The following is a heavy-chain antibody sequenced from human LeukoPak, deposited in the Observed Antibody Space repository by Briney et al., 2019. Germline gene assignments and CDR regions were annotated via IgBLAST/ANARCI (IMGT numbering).Heavy chain of an antibody. CDR2: INSDGSTT. D-gene: IGHD7-27*01. V-gene: IGHV3-74*01. J-gene: IGHJ4*02. CDR3: ARGPSGWGSLDS. Sequence: GGSLRLSCAASGFTFSTYWMHWVRQEPGKGLVWVSRINSDGSTTAYADSVKGRFTISRDNAKNTLYLQVKSLRAEDTAVYYCARGPSGWGSLDSWGQGTLVTVSS. CDR1: GFTFSTYW.